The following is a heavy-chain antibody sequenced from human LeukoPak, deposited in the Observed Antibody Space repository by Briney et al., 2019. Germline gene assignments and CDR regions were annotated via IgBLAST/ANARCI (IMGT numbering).Heavy chain of an antibody. CDR2: LYHSGST. V-gene: IGHV4-39*01. J-gene: IGHJ4*02. CDR3: ARHALATVTDPSFDY. D-gene: IGHD2-21*02. Sequence: PSETLSLTCTVSGGSISTPGYYWGWIRQPPRKGLEWIESLYHSGSTYYKPSLKSRTTISVDKSNNQCSLKLRSVTAAGTAVYYCARHALATVTDPSFDYWGQGTLVTVSS. CDR1: GGSISTPGYY.